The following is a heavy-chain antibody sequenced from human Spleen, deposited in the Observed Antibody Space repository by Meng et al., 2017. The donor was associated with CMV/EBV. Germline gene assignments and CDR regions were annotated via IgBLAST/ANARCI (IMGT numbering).Heavy chain of an antibody. Sequence: GESLKISCAASGFTFSSYAMNWVRQAPGKGLEWVSAISGGGANTFYAVSVKGRFTISRDNSKNTLYLQMNTLRAEDTAVYYCAKAVVSVYYYYGMDVWGHGTTVTVSS. D-gene: IGHD2-15*01. J-gene: IGHJ6*02. CDR3: AKAVVSVYYYYGMDV. CDR2: ISGGGANT. V-gene: IGHV3-23*01. CDR1: GFTFSSYA.